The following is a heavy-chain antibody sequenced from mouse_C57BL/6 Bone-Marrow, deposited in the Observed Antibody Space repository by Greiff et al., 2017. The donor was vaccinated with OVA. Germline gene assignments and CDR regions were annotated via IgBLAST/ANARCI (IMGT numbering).Heavy chain of an antibody. J-gene: IGHJ3*01. D-gene: IGHD2-5*01. V-gene: IGHV1-55*01. CDR3: ARQDSNYLAWFAY. CDR2: IYPGSGST. Sequence: QVHLQQPGAELVKPGASVKMSCKASGYTFTSYWITWVKQRPGQGLEWIGDIYPGSGSTNYNEKFKSKATLTVDTSSSTAYMQLSSLTSEDSAVYYCARQDSNYLAWFAYWGQGTLVTVSA. CDR1: GYTFTSYW.